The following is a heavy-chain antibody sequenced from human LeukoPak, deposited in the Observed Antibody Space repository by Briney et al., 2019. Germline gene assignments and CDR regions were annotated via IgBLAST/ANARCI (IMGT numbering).Heavy chain of an antibody. CDR1: GFTFYSYA. J-gene: IGHJ6*03. V-gene: IGHV3-23*01. D-gene: IGHD3-10*01. Sequence: QPGGSLRLSCAASGFTFYSYAMNWVRQAPGKGLEWVSAMIGSGGSTYYADSVKGRFTISRDNSKNTLYLQMNSLRAEDTAVYYCAKVSHGSGSPPYMDVWGKGTAVTISS. CDR2: MIGSGGST. CDR3: AKVSHGSGSPPYMDV.